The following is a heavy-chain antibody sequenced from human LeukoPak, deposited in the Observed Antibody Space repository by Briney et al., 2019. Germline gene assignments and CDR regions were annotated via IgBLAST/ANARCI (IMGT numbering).Heavy chain of an antibody. CDR1: GGSISSGSYY. CDR2: IYTSGST. Sequence: PSQTLSLTCTVYGGSISSGSYYWSWIRQPAGKGLEWIGRIYTSGSTNYNPSLKSRVTISVDTSKNQFSLKLSSVTAADTAVYYCAREDPNRIAASPFDYWGQGTLVTVSS. J-gene: IGHJ4*02. V-gene: IGHV4-61*02. CDR3: AREDPNRIAASPFDY. D-gene: IGHD6-6*01.